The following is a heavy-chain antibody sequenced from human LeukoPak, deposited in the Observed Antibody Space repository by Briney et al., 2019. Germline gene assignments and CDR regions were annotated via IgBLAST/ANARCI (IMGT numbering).Heavy chain of an antibody. CDR2: ISSSGSTI. Sequence: QPGGSLRLSCAASGSTLSSYEMNWVRQAPGKGLEWVSYISSSGSTIYYADSVKGRFTISRDNARNSLYLQMNSLRAEDTAVYYCARLYYYGAGSYFDYWGQETLVTVSS. CDR1: GSTLSSYE. J-gene: IGHJ4*02. CDR3: ARLYYYGAGSYFDY. V-gene: IGHV3-48*03. D-gene: IGHD3-10*01.